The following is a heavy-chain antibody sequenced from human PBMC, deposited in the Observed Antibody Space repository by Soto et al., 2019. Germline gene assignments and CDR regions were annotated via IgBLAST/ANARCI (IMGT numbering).Heavy chain of an antibody. CDR1: GFTFSSYS. V-gene: IGHV3-21*01. CDR3: ARGYHYYDSSGYDKWDAFDI. J-gene: IGHJ3*02. Sequence: EVQLVESGGGLVKHGGSLRLSCAASGFTFSSYSMNWVRQAPGKGLEWVSSISSSSSYIYYADSVKGRFTISRDNAKNSLYLQMNSLRAEDTAVYYCARGYHYYDSSGYDKWDAFDIWGQGTMVTVSS. CDR2: ISSSSSYI. D-gene: IGHD3-22*01.